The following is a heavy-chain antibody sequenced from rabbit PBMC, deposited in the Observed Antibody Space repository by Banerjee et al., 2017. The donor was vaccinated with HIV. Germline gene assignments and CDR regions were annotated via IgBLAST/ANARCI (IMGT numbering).Heavy chain of an antibody. CDR2: IYAGSSGTT. Sequence: QSLEESGGGLVKPGGTLTLTCTASGFSFSSSHNMCWVRQAPGKGLEWIACIYAGSSGTTYYASWAKGRFTISKTSSTTVTLQMTSLTAADTATYFCARGETSVYGGYSSEDYTFDLWGQGTLVTVS. CDR1: GFSFSSSHN. V-gene: IGHV1S40*01. CDR3: ARGETSVYGGYSSEDYTFDL. J-gene: IGHJ3*01. D-gene: IGHD7-1*01.